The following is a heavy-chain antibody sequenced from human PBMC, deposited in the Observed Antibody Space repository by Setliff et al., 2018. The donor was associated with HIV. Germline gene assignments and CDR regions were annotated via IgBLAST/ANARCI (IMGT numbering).Heavy chain of an antibody. CDR1: GGSFSGYY. CDR2: INHTGST. D-gene: IGHD3-9*01. CDR3: ARVRYYDMLTGYSNAFDY. V-gene: IGHV4-34*01. J-gene: IGHJ4*02. Sequence: SETLSLTCAVYGGSFSGYYWSWIRQPPGKGLEWIGEINHTGSTNYNPSIKSRVTISVDTSKNQRSLRVKSVTAADTAVYYCARVRYYDMLTGYSNAFDYWGQGTLVTVSS.